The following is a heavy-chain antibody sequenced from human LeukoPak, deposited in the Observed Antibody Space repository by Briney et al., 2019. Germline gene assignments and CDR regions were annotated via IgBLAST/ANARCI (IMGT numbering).Heavy chain of an antibody. CDR3: ARVVGTYSPPRWFDP. J-gene: IGHJ5*02. CDR2: IYYSGST. V-gene: IGHV4-59*01. D-gene: IGHD1-14*01. Sequence: SETLSLTCTVSGGSISSYYWSWIRQPPGKGLEWLGYIYYSGSTNYNPSLKSRVTISVDTSKNQFSLKLSSVTAADTAVYYCARVVGTYSPPRWFDPWGQGTLVTVSS. CDR1: GGSISSYY.